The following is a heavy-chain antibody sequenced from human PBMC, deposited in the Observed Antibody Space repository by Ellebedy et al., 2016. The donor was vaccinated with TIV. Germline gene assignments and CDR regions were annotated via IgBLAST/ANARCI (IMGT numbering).Heavy chain of an antibody. D-gene: IGHD6-19*01. J-gene: IGHJ6*02. V-gene: IGHV4-39*01. Sequence: SETLSLXXTVSGGSISRSTYYWGWIRQPPGKGLEWIGSIYYSGSTYYNPSLKSRVTISVDTSKNQFSLKLSSVTAADTAVYYCARCRPRYSSGWYDKEIRQYYYYGMDVWGQGTTVTVSS. CDR1: GGSISRSTYY. CDR3: ARCRPRYSSGWYDKEIRQYYYYGMDV. CDR2: IYYSGST.